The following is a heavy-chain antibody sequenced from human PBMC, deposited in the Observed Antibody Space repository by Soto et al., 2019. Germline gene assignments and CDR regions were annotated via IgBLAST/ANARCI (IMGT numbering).Heavy chain of an antibody. CDR3: ASCYYDSSGYCFDYGMDV. CDR2: IYPGDSDT. V-gene: IGHV5-51*01. CDR1: GYSFTSYW. J-gene: IGHJ6*02. D-gene: IGHD3-22*01. Sequence: GESLKISCKGSGYSFTSYWIGWVRQMPGKGLEWMGIIYPGDSDTRYSPSFQGQVTISADKYISTAYLQWSSLKASDTAMYYCASCYYDSSGYCFDYGMDVWGQGTTVTVS.